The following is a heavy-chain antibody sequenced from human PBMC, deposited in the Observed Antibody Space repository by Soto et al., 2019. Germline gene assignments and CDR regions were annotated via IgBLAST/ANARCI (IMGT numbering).Heavy chain of an antibody. CDR3: ARGYPYSYVDY. D-gene: IGHD5-18*01. J-gene: IGHJ4*02. Sequence: PGGSLRLSCAASGFTFSSSAMSWVRQAPGKGLEWVSSISGSGDSTYYADSVKGRFTISRDNAKNSLYLQMNSLRAEDTAVYYCARGYPYSYVDYWGQGTLVTVSS. CDR1: GFTFSSSA. CDR2: ISGSGDST. V-gene: IGHV3-23*01.